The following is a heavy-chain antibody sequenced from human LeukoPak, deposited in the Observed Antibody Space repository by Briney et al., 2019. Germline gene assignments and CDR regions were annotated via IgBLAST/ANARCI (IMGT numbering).Heavy chain of an antibody. J-gene: IGHJ6*02. CDR2: ISSSGSTT. Sequence: GGSLRLSCAASGFTFSSYEMNWVRQAPGKGLEWVSYISSSGSTTYYADSVKGRFTISRDNAKNSLYLQMNSLRAEDTAVYYCARLLYYGMDVWGQGTTVTVSS. V-gene: IGHV3-48*03. CDR3: ARLLYYGMDV. CDR1: GFTFSSYE.